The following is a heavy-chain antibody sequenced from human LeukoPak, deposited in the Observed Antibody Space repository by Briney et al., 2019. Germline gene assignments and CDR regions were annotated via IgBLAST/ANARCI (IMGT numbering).Heavy chain of an antibody. CDR2: IRYDGSNK. V-gene: IGHV3-30*02. D-gene: IGHD3-22*01. J-gene: IGHJ5*02. CDR3: AKDGYHYYDSSGFNWFDP. CDR1: GFTFSSYG. Sequence: PGGSLRLSCAASGFTFSSYGMHWVRQAPGKGLEWVAFIRYDGSNKYYADSVRGRFTISRDNSKNTLYLQMNSLRAEDTAVYYCAKDGYHYYDSSGFNWFDPWGQGTLVTVSS.